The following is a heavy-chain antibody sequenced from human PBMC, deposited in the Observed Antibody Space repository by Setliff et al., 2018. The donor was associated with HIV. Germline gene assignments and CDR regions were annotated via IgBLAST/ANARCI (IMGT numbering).Heavy chain of an antibody. CDR3: AGVPRQLLKGAAAYFDY. D-gene: IGHD5-18*01. CDR1: GGPISDYY. Sequence: KASETLSLTCTVSGGPISDYYWSWIRQPAGKGLEWIGRVYTSGSTNYNPSLKSRVTMSLDTSKNQFSLNLSSVTAAVTAVYFCAGVPRQLLKGAAAYFDYWGQGTLVTVS. J-gene: IGHJ4*02. CDR2: VYTSGST. V-gene: IGHV4-4*07.